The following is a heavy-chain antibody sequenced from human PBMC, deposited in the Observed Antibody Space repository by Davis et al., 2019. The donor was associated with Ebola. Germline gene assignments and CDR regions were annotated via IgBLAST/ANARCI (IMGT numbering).Heavy chain of an antibody. CDR2: ISVRSIT. J-gene: IGHJ5*02. CDR3: SKVHPPTTVTTGWFDP. D-gene: IGHD4-17*01. CDR1: DSTLASNA. V-gene: IGHV3-23*01. Sequence: PGSSLRPPVAAPDSTLASNAMTWVRQAPGKGLDWVSHISVRSITYHADAVKGRFTISRDNSKNTLYLQMNSLRAEDTAVYYCSKVHPPTTVTTGWFDPWGQGTLVTVSS.